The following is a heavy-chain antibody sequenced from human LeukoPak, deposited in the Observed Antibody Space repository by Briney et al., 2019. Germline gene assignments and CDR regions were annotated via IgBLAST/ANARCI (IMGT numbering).Heavy chain of an antibody. Sequence: GGSLRLSCAASGFTFSSYWMSWVRQAPGKGLEWVANIKQDGSEKYYVDSVKGRFTISRDNAKNSLYLQTNSLRAEDTAVYYCARDLYGDYEGYWGQGTLVTVSS. D-gene: IGHD4-17*01. CDR3: ARDLYGDYEGY. V-gene: IGHV3-7*03. CDR1: GFTFSSYW. CDR2: IKQDGSEK. J-gene: IGHJ4*02.